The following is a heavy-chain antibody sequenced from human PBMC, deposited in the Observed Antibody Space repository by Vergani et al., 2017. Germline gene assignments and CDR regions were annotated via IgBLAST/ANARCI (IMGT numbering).Heavy chain of an antibody. CDR1: GYTFTSYD. D-gene: IGHD3-10*01. J-gene: IGHJ6*02. V-gene: IGHV1-8*03. Sequence: QVQLVQSGAEVKKPGASVKVSCKASGYTFTSYDIHWVRQATGQGLEWLGWMNPNSGNTGYAQKFQGRVTITRNPSISTAYMELSSLRSEDTAVYYCTWSRVRGVTLYYYYYYGMDVWGQGTTVTVSS. CDR2: MNPNSGNT. CDR3: TWSRVRGVTLYYYYYYGMDV.